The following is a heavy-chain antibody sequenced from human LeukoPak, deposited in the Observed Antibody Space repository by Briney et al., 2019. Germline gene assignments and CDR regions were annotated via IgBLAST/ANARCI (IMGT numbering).Heavy chain of an antibody. CDR3: TRGLGPGGAFDI. D-gene: IGHD3-16*01. CDR2: ISYDGSNK. V-gene: IGHV3-30*03. J-gene: IGHJ3*02. CDR1: GFTFSSYG. Sequence: AGGSLRLSCAASGFTFSSYGMHWVRQAPGKGLEWVAVISYDGSNKYYADSVKGRFTISRDNSKNTLYLQMNSLRAEDTAVYYCTRGLGPGGAFDIWGQGTMVTVSS.